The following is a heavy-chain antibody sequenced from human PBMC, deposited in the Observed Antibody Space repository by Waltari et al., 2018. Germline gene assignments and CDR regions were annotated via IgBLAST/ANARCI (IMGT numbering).Heavy chain of an antibody. CDR3: ARAPFGYFDL. CDR1: GYSISSCYF. V-gene: IGHV4-38-2*01. J-gene: IGHJ2*01. Sequence: QVQLQESGPGLVKPSETLSLTCAVSGYSISSCYFWGWIRQPPGKGLGWIGSIYRSGRTYYNPSLKSRVTISVDTSKNQFSLNLSSVTAADTAEYYCARAPFGYFDLWGRGTLVTVSS. CDR2: IYRSGRT.